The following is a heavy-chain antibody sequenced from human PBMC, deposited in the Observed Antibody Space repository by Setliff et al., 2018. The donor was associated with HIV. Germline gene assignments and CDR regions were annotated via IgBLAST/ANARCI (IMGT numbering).Heavy chain of an antibody. CDR1: GYTFTNNV. J-gene: IGHJ4*02. CDR2: IHAGSGDT. CDR3: ARDHPGIAY. Sequence: ASVKVSCKASGYTFTNNVIHWVRQAPGQRLEWMGWIHAGSGDTQYSQKFQGRATITRDTSASTVYMELGSLRSEDTAMYYCARDHPGIAYWGQGTMVTVSS. V-gene: IGHV1-3*01.